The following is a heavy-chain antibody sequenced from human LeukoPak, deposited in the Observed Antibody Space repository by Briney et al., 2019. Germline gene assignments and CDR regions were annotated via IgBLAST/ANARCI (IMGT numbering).Heavy chain of an antibody. D-gene: IGHD5-12*01. CDR2: IGPGDRTL. CDR1: GFSVGSYE. Sequence: PGGSLRLSCASSGFSVGSYEMSWVRQAPGKGLEWLSNIGPGDRTLYNADAVQGRFTISRDNAKNLVYLHMGSLRDEDTGVYYCAKEGIAGPSGYDAFDIWGQGTVVTVSS. J-gene: IGHJ3*02. CDR3: AKEGIAGPSGYDAFDI. V-gene: IGHV3-48*03.